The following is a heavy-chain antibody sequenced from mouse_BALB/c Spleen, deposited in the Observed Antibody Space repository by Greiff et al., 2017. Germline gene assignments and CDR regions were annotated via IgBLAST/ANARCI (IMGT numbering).Heavy chain of an antibody. CDR1: GFSLTSYG. CDR2: IWSGGST. J-gene: IGHJ3*01. Sequence: QVQLKESGPGLVQPSQSLSITCTVSGFSLTSYGVHWVRQSPGKGLEWLGVIWSGGSTDYNAAFISRLSISKDNSKSQVFFKMNSLQADDTAIYYCARKDGYYEFAYWGQGTLVTVSA. CDR3: ARKDGYYEFAY. V-gene: IGHV2-4-1*01. D-gene: IGHD2-3*01.